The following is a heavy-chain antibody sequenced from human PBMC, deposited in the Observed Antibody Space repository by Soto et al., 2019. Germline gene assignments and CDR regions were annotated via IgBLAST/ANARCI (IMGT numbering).Heavy chain of an antibody. Sequence: ASVKVSCKASGYTFTSYAMHWVRQAPGQRLEWLGLFNAGNGNTNYFQKFQGRVTITRDTSASTAFMELSSLRSEDTAVYFFASSYSNYALIDYYYYGMDVWGQGTTVTVSS. J-gene: IGHJ6*02. D-gene: IGHD4-4*01. CDR3: ASSYSNYALIDYYYYGMDV. CDR1: GYTFTSYA. CDR2: FNAGNGNT. V-gene: IGHV1-3*01.